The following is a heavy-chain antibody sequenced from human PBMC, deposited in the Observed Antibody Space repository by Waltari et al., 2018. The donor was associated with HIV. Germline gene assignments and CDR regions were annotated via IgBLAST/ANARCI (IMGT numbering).Heavy chain of an antibody. D-gene: IGHD2-21*02. J-gene: IGHJ4*02. CDR3: ARPYCGGDCSGDY. Sequence: QVQLVESGGGVVQPGRSLRLSCAASGLTFSSYAMHWVRQAPGKGLEWVAVISYDGSNKYYADSVKGRFTISRDNSKNTLYLQMNSLRAEDTAVYYCARPYCGGDCSGDYWGQGTLVTVSS. CDR2: ISYDGSNK. CDR1: GLTFSSYA. V-gene: IGHV3-30*04.